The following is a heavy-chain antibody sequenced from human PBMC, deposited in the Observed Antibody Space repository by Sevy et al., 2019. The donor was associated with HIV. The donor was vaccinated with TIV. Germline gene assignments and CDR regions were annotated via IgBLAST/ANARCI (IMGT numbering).Heavy chain of an antibody. J-gene: IGHJ6*02. D-gene: IGHD1-26*01. CDR2: TSYDGHNN. Sequence: GGSLRLSCAASGFTFSNYGIHWVRQAPGKGLEWVAITSYDGHNNYYEDSVKGRFTISRDNSKNTLYLQMNSLRAEDTAVYYCAKDLLQLTIKELAQDYYYGMDVWGPGTTVTVSS. CDR3: AKDLLQLTIKELAQDYYYGMDV. V-gene: IGHV3-30*18. CDR1: GFTFSNYG.